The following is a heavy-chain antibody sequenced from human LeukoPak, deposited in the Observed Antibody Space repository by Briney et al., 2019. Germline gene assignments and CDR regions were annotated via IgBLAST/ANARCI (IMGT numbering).Heavy chain of an antibody. CDR2: IYHSGST. J-gene: IGHJ3*02. CDR1: GGSFSGYY. CDR3: ARGAYGDYGGAFDI. V-gene: IGHV4-34*01. D-gene: IGHD4-17*01. Sequence: SETLSLTCAVYGGSFSGYYWSWIRQPPGKGLEWIGEIYHSGSTNYNPSLKSRVTISVDKSKNQFSLKLSSVTAADTVVYYCARGAYGDYGGAFDIWGQGTMVTVSS.